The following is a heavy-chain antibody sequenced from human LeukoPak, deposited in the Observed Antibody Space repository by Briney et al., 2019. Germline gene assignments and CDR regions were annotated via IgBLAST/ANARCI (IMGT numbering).Heavy chain of an antibody. V-gene: IGHV5-51*01. D-gene: IGHD5/OR15-5a*01. CDR3: AKTIASLGSGARYFDP. CDR1: GYSFTNYW. CDR2: MHPGESES. Sequence: GESLRISCKASGYSFTNYWIAWVRQKPGKGLEWMGSMHPGESESNYSPSFEGQVTISADTSISTAYLEWYSLKASDSAIYYCAKTIASLGSGARYFDPWGQGTMITVSS. J-gene: IGHJ5*02.